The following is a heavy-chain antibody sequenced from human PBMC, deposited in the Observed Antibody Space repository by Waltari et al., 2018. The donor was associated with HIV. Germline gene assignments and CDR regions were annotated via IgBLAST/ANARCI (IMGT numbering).Heavy chain of an antibody. J-gene: IGHJ4*02. CDR3: ARVSSLTGYYKALDY. Sequence: QVQLQDSGPGLVKPSGTLSLTCVVSGGSISSSNWWSWVRQPPGKGLEWIGEIYHSGSTNYTPSLKSRVTISVDKSKDKFTLKLRSVTAADMAVYFCARVSSLTGYYKALDYWGQGTLVTVSS. CDR2: IYHSGST. CDR1: GGSISSSNW. V-gene: IGHV4-4*02. D-gene: IGHD3-9*01.